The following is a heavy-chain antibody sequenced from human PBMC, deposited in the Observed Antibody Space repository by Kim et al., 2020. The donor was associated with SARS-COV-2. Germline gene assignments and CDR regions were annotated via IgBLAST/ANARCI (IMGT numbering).Heavy chain of an antibody. Sequence: SETLSLTCAVYGGSFSGYYWSWIRQPPGKGLEWIGEINHSGSTNYNPSLKSRVTISVDTSKNQFSLKLSSVTAADTAVYYCARPARYPRQAFDIWGQGTMVTVSS. CDR3: ARPARYPRQAFDI. J-gene: IGHJ3*02. V-gene: IGHV4-34*01. CDR2: INHSGST. D-gene: IGHD2-15*01. CDR1: GGSFSGYY.